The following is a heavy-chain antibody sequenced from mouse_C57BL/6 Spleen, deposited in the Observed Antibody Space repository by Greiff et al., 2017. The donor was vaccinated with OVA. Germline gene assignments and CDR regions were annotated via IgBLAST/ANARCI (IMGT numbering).Heavy chain of an antibody. CDR2: IYPGDGDT. J-gene: IGHJ2*01. CDR1: GYAFSSSW. Sequence: VQRVESGPELVKPGASVKISCKASGYAFSSSWMNWVKQRPGKGLEWIGRIYPGDGDTNYNGKFKGKATLTADKSSSTAYMQLSSLTSEDSAVYFCARGEGSLYFDYWGQGTTLTVSS. V-gene: IGHV1-82*01. CDR3: ARGEGSLYFDY.